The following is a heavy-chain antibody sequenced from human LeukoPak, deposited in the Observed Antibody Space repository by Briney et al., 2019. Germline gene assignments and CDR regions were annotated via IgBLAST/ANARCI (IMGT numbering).Heavy chain of an antibody. CDR1: GGSVSSGSYY. V-gene: IGHV4-61*01. J-gene: IGHJ4*02. D-gene: IGHD6-19*01. CDR2: IYYSGST. CDR3: AILAQWLVTEEDY. Sequence: KPSGTLSLTCTVSGGSVSSGSYYWSWIRQPPGKGLEWIGYIYYSGSTNYNPSLKSRVTISVDTSKNQFSLKLSSVTAADTAVYYCAILAQWLVTEEDYWGQGTLVTVSS.